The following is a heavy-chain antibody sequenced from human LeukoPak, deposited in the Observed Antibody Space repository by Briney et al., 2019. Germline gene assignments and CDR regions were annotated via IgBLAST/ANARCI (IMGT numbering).Heavy chain of an antibody. CDR1: GGSISSNSYY. CDR2: IYYSGST. Sequence: SVTLSLTCAVSGGSISSNSYYWGWIRQPPGKGLEWIGSIYYSGSTYYNPSLKSRVTISVDTSKNQFSLKLSSVTAADTAVYYCARDPGIAAAGSDWGQGTLVTVSS. CDR3: ARDPGIAAAGSD. V-gene: IGHV4-39*02. J-gene: IGHJ4*02. D-gene: IGHD6-13*01.